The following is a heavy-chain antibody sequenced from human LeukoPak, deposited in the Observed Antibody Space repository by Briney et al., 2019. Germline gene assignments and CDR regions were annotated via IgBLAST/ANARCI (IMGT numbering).Heavy chain of an antibody. Sequence: GGSLRLSCAASGFTFSTYGMLWVRQAPGQGPEWVALIRYDGSNKYYADSVKGRFTISRDNSKNTLYLRMNSLRVEDTAMYYCAKAGTQQWLLFVGVYWGQGALVTVSS. CDR3: AKAGTQQWLLFVGVY. CDR1: GFTFSTYG. V-gene: IGHV3-30*02. D-gene: IGHD6-19*01. J-gene: IGHJ4*02. CDR2: IRYDGSNK.